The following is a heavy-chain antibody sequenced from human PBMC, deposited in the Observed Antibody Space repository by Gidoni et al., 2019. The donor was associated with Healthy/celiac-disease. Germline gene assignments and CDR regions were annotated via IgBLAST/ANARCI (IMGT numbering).Heavy chain of an antibody. CDR1: GGTFSSYA. CDR2: IIPIFGTA. Sequence: QVQLVQSGAEVKKPGSSVKVSCKASGGTFSSYALSWVRQAPGQGLEWMGGIIPIFGTANYAQKCQGRVTITADESTSTAYMELSSLRSEDTAVYYCARRHYYDSSGYYYYYYGMDVWGQGTTVTVSS. V-gene: IGHV1-69*01. CDR3: ARRHYYDSSGYYYYYYGMDV. J-gene: IGHJ6*02. D-gene: IGHD3-22*01.